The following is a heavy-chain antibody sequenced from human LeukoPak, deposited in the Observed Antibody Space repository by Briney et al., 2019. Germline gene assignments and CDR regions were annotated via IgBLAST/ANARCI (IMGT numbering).Heavy chain of an antibody. D-gene: IGHD6-13*01. J-gene: IGHJ4*02. CDR2: ISSRGTTK. V-gene: IGHV3-48*01. CDR1: GFTFSSSR. CDR3: ANFEPGYTSSWYAEF. Sequence: RTGGSLRLSCEVSGFTFSSSRMNWVRQAPGKGLEWVSYISSRGTTKHYADSVKGRLTISRDNAKNALYLQMNSLRVEDTAVYYCANFEPGYTSSWYAEFWGQGTLVTVSS.